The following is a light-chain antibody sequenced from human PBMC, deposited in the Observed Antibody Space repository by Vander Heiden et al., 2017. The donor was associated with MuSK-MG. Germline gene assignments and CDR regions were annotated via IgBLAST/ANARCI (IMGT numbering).Light chain of an antibody. V-gene: IGLV3-1*01. CDR3: QAWDSSTVV. CDR1: KLGDKY. Sequence: SYELPQPPSVSVSPGRTASITCSGDKLGDKYACWYQQKPGQSPVLVIYQDSKRPSGIPERFSGSNSENTATLTISGTQAMDEADYYCQAWDSSTVVFGGGTKLTVL. CDR2: QDS. J-gene: IGLJ2*01.